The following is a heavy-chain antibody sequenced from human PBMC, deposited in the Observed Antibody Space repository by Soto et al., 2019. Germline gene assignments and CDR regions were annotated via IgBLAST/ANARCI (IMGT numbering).Heavy chain of an antibody. V-gene: IGHV3-23*01. Sequence: EVQLLESGGGLVQPGGSLRLSCAASGFTFSSYAMTWVRQAPGNGLEWVSAVSGSGGSTYYADSVKGRFTISRDNAKNTLYLEMNSLTAEDTAVYYCATERGNQLLCDIDYWGQGTLVTVCS. CDR2: VSGSGGST. J-gene: IGHJ4*02. D-gene: IGHD2-2*01. CDR1: GFTFSSYA. CDR3: ATERGNQLLCDIDY.